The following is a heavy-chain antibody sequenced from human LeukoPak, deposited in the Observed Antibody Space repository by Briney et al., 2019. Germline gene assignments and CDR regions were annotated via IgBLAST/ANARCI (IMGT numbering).Heavy chain of an antibody. Sequence: ASVKVSCKASGYTFTSYGISWVRQAPGQGLEWMGWISAYNGNTNYAQKLQGRVTMTTDTSTSTAYMELRSLRPDDTAVYYCARDGVVPAAKNWFDPWGQGTLVTVSS. J-gene: IGHJ5*02. CDR2: ISAYNGNT. CDR1: GYTFTSYG. CDR3: ARDGVVPAAKNWFDP. D-gene: IGHD2-2*01. V-gene: IGHV1-18*01.